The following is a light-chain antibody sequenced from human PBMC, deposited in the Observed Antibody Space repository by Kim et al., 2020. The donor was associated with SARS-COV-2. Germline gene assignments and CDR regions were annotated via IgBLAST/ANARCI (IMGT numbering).Light chain of an antibody. CDR1: QSVGTS. J-gene: IGKJ4*01. V-gene: IGKV3-11*01. CDR3: HRRSAWLLT. CDR2: DAS. Sequence: EIVLTQSPATLSLSPGERASLSCRASQSVGTSLVWYQQKVGQAPRLLIYDASKRATDIPAKFSGSGSGTDFTLTISSLESDDFAVYYCHRRSAWLLTFGGGTKVDIK.